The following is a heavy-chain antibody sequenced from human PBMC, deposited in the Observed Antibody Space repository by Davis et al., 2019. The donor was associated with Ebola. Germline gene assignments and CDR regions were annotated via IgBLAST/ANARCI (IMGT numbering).Heavy chain of an antibody. CDR2: IKQDGSEK. CDR1: GFTFSNYW. J-gene: IGHJ5*02. V-gene: IGHV3-7*04. D-gene: IGHD3-3*01. Sequence: GESLKISCAASGFTFSNYWMNWVRQAPGKGLEWVANIKQDGSEKYYVDSVKGRFTISRDNAKNSLYLQMNSLRAEDTAVYYCARADYDFWSGYYSGFWFDPWGQGTLVTVSS. CDR3: ARADYDFWSGYYSGFWFDP.